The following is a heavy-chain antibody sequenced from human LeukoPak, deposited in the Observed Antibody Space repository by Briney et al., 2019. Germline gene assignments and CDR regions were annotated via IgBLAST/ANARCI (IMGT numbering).Heavy chain of an antibody. CDR3: TRADPSSGWNDY. CDR1: GFTFSGSA. J-gene: IGHJ4*02. Sequence: QPGGSLRLSCAASGFTFSGSAMHWVRQASGKGLEWVGRIRSKANSYATAYAASVKGRFTISRDDSKNTAYLQMNSLKTEDTAVYYCTRADPSSGWNDYWGQGTLVTVSS. V-gene: IGHV3-73*01. D-gene: IGHD6-19*01. CDR2: IRSKANSYAT.